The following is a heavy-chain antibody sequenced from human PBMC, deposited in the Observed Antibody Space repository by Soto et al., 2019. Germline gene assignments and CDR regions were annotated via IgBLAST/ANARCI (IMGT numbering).Heavy chain of an antibody. V-gene: IGHV2-5*02. CDR2: IYWDGDR. Sequence: QITLKESGPTLVKPTQTLTLTCTFSGFSLSTGGMGVGWIRQPPGKALEWLALIYWDGDRRYRPSLMSRLTIAKDTSKNQVVRTMTNMDPVDTATYYCVHSRCGGDCLQSYSSHYDYGMDIWGQGTTVTVSS. CDR1: GFSLSTGGMG. J-gene: IGHJ6*02. D-gene: IGHD2-21*02. CDR3: VHSRCGGDCLQSYSSHYDYGMDI.